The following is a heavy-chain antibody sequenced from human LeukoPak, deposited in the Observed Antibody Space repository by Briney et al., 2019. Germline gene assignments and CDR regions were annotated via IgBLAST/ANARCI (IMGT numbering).Heavy chain of an antibody. D-gene: IGHD2-8*02. CDR2: MNPNSGNT. V-gene: IGHV1-18*01. J-gene: IGHJ4*02. CDR1: GYTFTSYD. Sequence: ASVKVSCKASGYTFTSYDINWVRQATGQGLEWMGWMNPNSGNTNYAQKLQGRVTMTTDTSTSTAYMELRSLRSDDTGVYYCARVGTRGGYVDYWGQGTLVTVSS. CDR3: ARVGTRGGYVDY.